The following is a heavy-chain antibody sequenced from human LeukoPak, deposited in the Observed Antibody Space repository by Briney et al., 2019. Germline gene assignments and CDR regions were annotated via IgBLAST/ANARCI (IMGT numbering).Heavy chain of an antibody. CDR2: ISGSGGST. V-gene: IGHV3-23*01. J-gene: IGHJ4*02. Sequence: GGSLRLSCAASGFTFNSYAMSWVRQAPGKGLEWVSAISGSGGSTYYADSVKGRFTISRDNSKNTLYLQMNSLRAEDTAVYYCAKDVIEYYYDSSGYYYYFDYWGQGTLVTVSS. CDR3: AKDVIEYYYDSSGYYYYFDY. D-gene: IGHD3-22*01. CDR1: GFTFNSYA.